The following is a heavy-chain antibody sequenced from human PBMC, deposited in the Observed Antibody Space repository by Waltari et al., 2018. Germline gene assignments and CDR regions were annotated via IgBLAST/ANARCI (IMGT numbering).Heavy chain of an antibody. Sequence: EEQLLESGGGLVQPGGSLRLSCATSGFSFGNSWMDWVRQAPGKGLEWVANIAPDGSEKYSVDSVKGRFTVSRDNAKNSLYLQMNNLRAEDTAVYYCSRSLDAWGQGTTITVSS. CDR3: SRSLDA. J-gene: IGHJ6*02. CDR2: IAPDGSEK. CDR1: GFSFGNSW. V-gene: IGHV3-7*01.